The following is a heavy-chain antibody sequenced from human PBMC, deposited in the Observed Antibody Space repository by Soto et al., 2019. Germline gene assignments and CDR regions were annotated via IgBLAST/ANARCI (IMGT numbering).Heavy chain of an antibody. CDR3: ARDVGVPALFDY. Sequence: SSETLSLTCTVSGESVTSGNYYWSWIRQPPGKGLEWIGLIYDGASTTYNPSLNTRGTISEDTSKNQFSLKLSSVTAADTAVYYSARDVGVPALFDYWGQGNLVT. J-gene: IGHJ4*02. CDR1: GESVTSGNYY. D-gene: IGHD2-2*01. V-gene: IGHV4-61*01. CDR2: IYDGAST.